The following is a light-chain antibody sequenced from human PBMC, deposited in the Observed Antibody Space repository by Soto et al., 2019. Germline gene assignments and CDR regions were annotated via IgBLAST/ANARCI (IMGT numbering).Light chain of an antibody. Sequence: QSALTQPASVSGSPGQSITISCTGTSSDVGGYNYVSWYQHHPGKAPKLMIYDVSNRPSGVSNRFSGSKSGNTASLTISGLQAEDEADYYSNSYTTSTTYVFGTGTKLTVL. CDR2: DVS. V-gene: IGLV2-14*03. J-gene: IGLJ1*01. CDR3: NSYTTSTTYV. CDR1: SSDVGGYNY.